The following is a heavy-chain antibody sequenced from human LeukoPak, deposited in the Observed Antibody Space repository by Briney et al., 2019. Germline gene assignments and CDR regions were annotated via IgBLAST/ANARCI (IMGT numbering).Heavy chain of an antibody. Sequence: SVKVSCKASGGAFSSYAISWVRQAPGQGLERMGRIIPIFGIANYAQKFQGRVTITADKSTSTAYMELSSLRSEDTAVYYCASTSGSSGWYSPPDYWGQGTLVTVSS. CDR1: GGAFSSYA. CDR3: ASTSGSSGWYSPPDY. J-gene: IGHJ4*02. V-gene: IGHV1-69*04. CDR2: IIPIFGIA. D-gene: IGHD6-19*01.